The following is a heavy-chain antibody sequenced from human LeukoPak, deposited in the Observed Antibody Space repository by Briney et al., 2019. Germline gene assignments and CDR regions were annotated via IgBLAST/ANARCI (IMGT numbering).Heavy chain of an antibody. CDR3: ARPTYDYVWGLQHQDYYYYTDV. CDR2: ISAYNGNT. J-gene: IGHJ6*03. CDR1: GYTFTSYG. Sequence: ASVKVSCKASGYTFTSYGISWVRQAPGQGLEWMGWISAYNGNTNYAQKLQGRVTMTTDTSTSTAYMELRSLRSDDTAVYYCARPTYDYVWGLQHQDYYYYTDVWGKGTTVTVSS. V-gene: IGHV1-18*01. D-gene: IGHD3-16*01.